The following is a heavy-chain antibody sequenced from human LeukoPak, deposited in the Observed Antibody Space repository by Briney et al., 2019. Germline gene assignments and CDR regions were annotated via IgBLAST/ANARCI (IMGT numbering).Heavy chain of an antibody. CDR1: GYTFTSYY. D-gene: IGHD1-1*01. Sequence: ASVKVSCKASGYTFTSYYLHWVRQAPGQGLEWMGIINPSGGSTSYAQKFQGRVTMTRDTSTSTVYMELGSLRSEDTAVYYCALISIPGTTFDYWGQGTLVTVSS. CDR2: INPSGGST. CDR3: ALISIPGTTFDY. V-gene: IGHV1-46*01. J-gene: IGHJ4*02.